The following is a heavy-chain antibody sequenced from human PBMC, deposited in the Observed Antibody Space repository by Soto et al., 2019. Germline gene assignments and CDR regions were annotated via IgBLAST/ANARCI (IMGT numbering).Heavy chain of an antibody. D-gene: IGHD6-6*01. CDR1: GFTFSGYS. Sequence: KSGGSLRLSCAASGFTFSGYSMNWVRQAPGKGLEWVSSISSSSSYIYYADAVKGRFTISRDNAKNSLYLQMNSLRAEDTAVYYSERETAARPSDYWGQGTLVTVSS. CDR3: ERETAARPSDY. J-gene: IGHJ4*02. V-gene: IGHV3-21*01. CDR2: ISSSSSYI.